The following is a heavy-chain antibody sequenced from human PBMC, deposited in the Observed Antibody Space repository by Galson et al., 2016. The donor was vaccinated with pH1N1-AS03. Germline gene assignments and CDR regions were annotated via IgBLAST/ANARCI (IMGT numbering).Heavy chain of an antibody. D-gene: IGHD3-16*01. J-gene: IGHJ4*02. CDR2: LNGGGDTT. CDR3: AKDGMGCMLMFDS. Sequence: SLRLSCAASGFNFNFYGMSWVRQAPGKGLEWFSGLNGGGDTTYYADSTKGRFTVSRDNSKDTLYLQMTSLRAEDTGIYYCAKDGMGCMLMFDSWGQGTLVTVSS. V-gene: IGHV3-23*01. CDR1: GFNFNFYG.